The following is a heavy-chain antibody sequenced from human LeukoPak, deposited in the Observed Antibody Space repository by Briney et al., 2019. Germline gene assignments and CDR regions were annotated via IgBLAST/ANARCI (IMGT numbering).Heavy chain of an antibody. CDR1: GFTFDNYA. Sequence: GGSLRLSCAASGFTFDNYAMHWVRQAPGKGLEWVSAISGSGGSTYYADSVKGRFTISRDNSKNTLYLQMNSLRAEDTAVYYCAKVASRNSDYWGQGTLVTVSS. D-gene: IGHD1-14*01. V-gene: IGHV3-23*01. J-gene: IGHJ4*02. CDR3: AKVASRNSDY. CDR2: ISGSGGST.